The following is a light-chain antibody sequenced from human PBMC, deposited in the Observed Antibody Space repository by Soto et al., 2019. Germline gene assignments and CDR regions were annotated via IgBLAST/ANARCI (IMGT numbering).Light chain of an antibody. J-gene: IGLJ2*01. Sequence: QSALTQPASVSGAPGQSITIACTGTSSDVGSYNLVSWYQQHPGKAPKLMIYEGSKRPSGGSNRFSGSKSGNTASLTISGLQTEDEDEYYCCSYAGSSTLVFGGGTKLTVL. V-gene: IGLV2-23*01. CDR3: CSYAGSSTLV. CDR1: SSDVGSYNL. CDR2: EGS.